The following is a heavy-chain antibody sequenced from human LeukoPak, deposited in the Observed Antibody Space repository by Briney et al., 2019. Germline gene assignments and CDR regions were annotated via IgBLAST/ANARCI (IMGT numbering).Heavy chain of an antibody. J-gene: IGHJ5*02. D-gene: IGHD3-10*01. CDR2: IYTSGST. CDR3: ARARGLLWFGESEHNWFDP. Sequence: SETLSLTCTVSGGSISSYYWSWIRQPAGKGLEWIGRIYTSGSTNYNPSLKSRVTMSVDTSKNQFSLKLSSVTAADTAVYYCARARGLLWFGESEHNWFDPWGLGTLVTVSS. CDR1: GGSISSYY. V-gene: IGHV4-4*07.